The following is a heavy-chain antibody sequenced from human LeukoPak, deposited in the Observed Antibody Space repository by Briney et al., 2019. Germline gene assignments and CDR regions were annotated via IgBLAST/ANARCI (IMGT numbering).Heavy chain of an antibody. V-gene: IGHV4-61*02. CDR2: IYTSGST. CDR3: ARSCSSTSCYRGLYYYYYMDV. D-gene: IGHD2-2*02. CDR1: EGSIGNGSYY. Sequence: PAQTLSHRRSVAEGSIGNGSYYWSWTRQSTRKGLEWIGRIYTSGSTNYNPSLKSRVTISVDTSKNQFSLKLSSVTAADTAVYYCARSCSSTSCYRGLYYYYYMDVWGKGTTVTVSS. J-gene: IGHJ6*03.